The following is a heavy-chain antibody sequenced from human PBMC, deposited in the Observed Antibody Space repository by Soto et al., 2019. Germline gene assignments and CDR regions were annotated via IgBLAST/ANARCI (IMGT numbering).Heavy chain of an antibody. V-gene: IGHV3-74*01. CDR1: GFTFSSYW. CDR2: INSDGSST. J-gene: IGHJ6*02. Sequence: GGSLILSCAASGFTFSSYWMHWVRQAPGKGLVWVSRINSDGSSTSYADSVKGRFTISRDNAKNTLYLQMNSLRAEDTAVYYCARGGSWYSSYGMDVWGQGTTVTVSS. D-gene: IGHD6-19*01. CDR3: ARGGSWYSSYGMDV.